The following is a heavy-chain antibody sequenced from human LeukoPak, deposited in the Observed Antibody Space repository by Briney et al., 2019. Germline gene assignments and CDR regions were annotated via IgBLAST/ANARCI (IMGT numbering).Heavy chain of an antibody. CDR3: ARDSVPAGYSSSWPHYYYYYGMDV. J-gene: IGHJ6*02. V-gene: IGHV4-34*01. D-gene: IGHD6-13*01. CDR1: GGSFSGYY. CDR2: INHSGST. Sequence: PSETLSLTCAVYGGSFSGYYWSWIRQPPGKGLEWIGEINHSGSTNYNPSLKSRVTISVDTSKNQFSLKLSSVTAADTAVYYCARDSVPAGYSSSWPHYYYYYGMDVWGQGTTVTVSS.